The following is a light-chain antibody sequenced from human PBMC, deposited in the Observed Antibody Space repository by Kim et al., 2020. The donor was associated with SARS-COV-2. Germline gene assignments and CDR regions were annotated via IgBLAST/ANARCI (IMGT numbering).Light chain of an antibody. J-gene: IGKJ1*01. CDR2: SAS. Sequence: NVLTQSPGTLSLSPGERATLSCRASQSVSSNFLAWYQQKAGQAPRLLIYSASSRASGIPDRFSGSGSGTDFTLTISTLEPEDFAVYYCHQYGTSPETFGQGTKVEIK. V-gene: IGKV3-20*01. CDR1: QSVSSNF. CDR3: HQYGTSPET.